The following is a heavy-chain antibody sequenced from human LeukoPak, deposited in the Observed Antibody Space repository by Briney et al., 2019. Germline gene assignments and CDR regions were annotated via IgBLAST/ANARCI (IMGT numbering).Heavy chain of an antibody. CDR2: MSRGGGST. V-gene: IGHV3-23*01. CDR3: AKDREYSGSQIDY. CDR1: GFTFSSYA. Sequence: TGGSLRLSCAASGFTFSSYAMNWVRQAPGKGLEWVSSMSRGGGSTYYADSVKGRFTISRDSSKNTLYLQMNGLRAEDTAVYYCAKDREYSGSQIDYWGQGTLVTVSS. D-gene: IGHD1-26*01. J-gene: IGHJ4*02.